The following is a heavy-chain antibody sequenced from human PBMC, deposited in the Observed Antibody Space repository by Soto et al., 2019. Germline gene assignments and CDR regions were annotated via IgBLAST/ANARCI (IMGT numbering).Heavy chain of an antibody. J-gene: IGHJ4*02. V-gene: IGHV4-34*01. D-gene: IGHD5-12*01. Sequence: FSGYYWSWIRQPPGKGLEWIGEINHSGSTNYNPSLKSRVTISVDTSKNQFSLKLSSVTAADTAVYYCAREGYSGYDYFGLLDYWGQGTLVTVSS. CDR1: FSGYY. CDR3: AREGYSGYDYFGLLDY. CDR2: INHSGST.